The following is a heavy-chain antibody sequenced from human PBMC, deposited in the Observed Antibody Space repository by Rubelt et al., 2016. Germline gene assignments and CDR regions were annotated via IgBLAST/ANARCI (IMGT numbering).Heavy chain of an antibody. D-gene: IGHD6-25*01. Sequence: QVQLQQWGAGLLKPSETLSLTCAVYGGSFSGYYWSWIRQPPGKGLEWIGEINHSGSTNYHPSLKSRVTLSVDTSKNQFPLKRGPVPAAGTAVDYCARGLARAAAAPRRLWFDPWGQGTLVTVSS. CDR3: ARGLARAAAAPRRLWFDP. CDR1: GGSFSGYY. V-gene: IGHV4-34*01. CDR2: INHSGST. J-gene: IGHJ5*02.